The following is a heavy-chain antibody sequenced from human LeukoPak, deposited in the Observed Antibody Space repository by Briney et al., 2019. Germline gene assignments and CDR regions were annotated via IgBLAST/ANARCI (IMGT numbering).Heavy chain of an antibody. CDR3: TKEPKEKTSGWYFRY. D-gene: IGHD6-19*01. CDR2: VSFDGKVQ. Sequence: GGSLRLSCAASGFTFRSYGMHWLRQAPGEGLEWLGVVSFDGKVQYYGESVKGRVTISRDNSKNTLSLQMGSLRPEDTAVYYCTKEPKEKTSGWYFRYWGQGTLVTVSS. CDR1: GFTFRSYG. J-gene: IGHJ4*02. V-gene: IGHV3-30*18.